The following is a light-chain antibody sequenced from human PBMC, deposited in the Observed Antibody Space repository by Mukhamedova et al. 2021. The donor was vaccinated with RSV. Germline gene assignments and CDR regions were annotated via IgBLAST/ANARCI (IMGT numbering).Light chain of an antibody. J-gene: IGKJ4*01. CDR3: QQFNDYPLS. V-gene: IGKV1D-13*01. CDR2: DAS. Sequence: WYQRRVHGRPPKLLVFDASTLQSGVPSRLSGSGSGTDYTLTISSLQPEDFATYYCQQFNDYPLSFGGGTNVEI.